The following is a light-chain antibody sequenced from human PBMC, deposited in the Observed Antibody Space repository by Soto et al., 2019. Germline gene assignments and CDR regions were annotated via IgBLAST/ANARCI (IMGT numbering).Light chain of an antibody. V-gene: IGKV3-20*01. CDR2: GAS. J-gene: IGKJ1*01. Sequence: GLAPSPSTMSRYPGEMATRSFSGSPNISSSHLACYQQKRGQAPRLLIYGASSRATAIPVRFSGSGSETDFTLTVSRLEPEDFALEYCQHNGVSLQTFGHGTKVDIK. CDR3: QHNGVSLQT. CDR1: PNISSSH.